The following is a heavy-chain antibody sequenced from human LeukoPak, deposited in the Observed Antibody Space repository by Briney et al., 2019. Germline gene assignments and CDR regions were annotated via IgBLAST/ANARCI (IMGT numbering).Heavy chain of an antibody. CDR1: GGSISSGSYY. CDR3: ARDVGARLPGY. CDR2: IYTSGST. D-gene: IGHD6-6*01. J-gene: IGHJ4*02. V-gene: IGHV4-61*02. Sequence: SETLSLTCTVSGGSISSGSYYWSWIRQPAGKGLEWIGRIYTSGSTNYNPSLKSRVTISVDTSKNQFSLKLSSVTAADTAVYYCARDVGARLPGYWGQGTLVTVSS.